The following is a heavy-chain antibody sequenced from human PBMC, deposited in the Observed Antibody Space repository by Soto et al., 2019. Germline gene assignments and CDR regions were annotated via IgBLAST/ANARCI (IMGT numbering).Heavy chain of an antibody. CDR1: GDSMSSSNW. V-gene: IGHV4-4*02. J-gene: IGHJ4*02. Sequence: QVQLQESGPGLLKPSGTLSLTCTVSGDSMSSSNWWNWVRQPPGKGLEWIGEAHHSGRTNYNPSRKTRVTISVDRSQNLFSLKLASVTAADTAVYYCVRYEATALDYWGQGILGTVSS. CDR3: VRYEATALDY. CDR2: AHHSGRT. D-gene: IGHD3-16*01.